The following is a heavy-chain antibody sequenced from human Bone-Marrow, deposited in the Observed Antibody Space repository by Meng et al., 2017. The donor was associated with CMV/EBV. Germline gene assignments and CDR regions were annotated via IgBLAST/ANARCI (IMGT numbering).Heavy chain of an antibody. J-gene: IGHJ4*02. V-gene: IGHV3-30*02. CDR1: GFTFSSYG. CDR3: AKAITVTIRGIDY. Sequence: GESLKISCAAAGFTFSSYGMHWVRQAPGKGLEWVAFRRYDGSNKYYADSVKGRFTISRDNSKSTLYLQRNSLRDEDTAVYYGAKAITVTIRGIDYWGQGALVTVSS. D-gene: IGHD3-16*01. CDR2: RRYDGSNK.